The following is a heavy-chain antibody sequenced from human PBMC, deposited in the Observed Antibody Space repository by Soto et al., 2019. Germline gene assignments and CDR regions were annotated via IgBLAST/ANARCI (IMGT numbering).Heavy chain of an antibody. CDR2: IIPIFGTA. CDR1: GGTFSSYA. CDR3: ARSGSGGYSYGNFDY. Sequence: SVKVSCKASGGTFSSYAISWVRQAPGQGLEWMGGIIPIFGTANYAQKFQGRVTITADESTSTAYMELSSLRSEDKAVYYCARSGSGGYSYGNFDYWGQGTLVTVSS. J-gene: IGHJ4*02. V-gene: IGHV1-69*13. D-gene: IGHD5-18*01.